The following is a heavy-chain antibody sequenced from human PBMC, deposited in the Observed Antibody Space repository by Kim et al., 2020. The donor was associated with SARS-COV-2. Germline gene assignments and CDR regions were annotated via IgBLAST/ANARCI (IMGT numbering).Heavy chain of an antibody. CDR1: GGSISSSTYH. CDR2: IYYSGST. V-gene: IGHV4-39*01. J-gene: IGHJ5*02. D-gene: IGHD2-2*01. Sequence: SETLSLTCTVSGGSISSSTYHWGWIRQPPGKGLEGIGSIYYSGSTYYNSSLKSRVSISVDTSKNKFSLQLTSVTAADTVAYYCASVERGSRGTSPTPFDPWGQGALVTVSS. CDR3: ASVERGSRGTSPTPFDP.